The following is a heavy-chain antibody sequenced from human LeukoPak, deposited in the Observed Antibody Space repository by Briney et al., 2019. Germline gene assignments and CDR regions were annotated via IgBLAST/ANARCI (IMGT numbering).Heavy chain of an antibody. Sequence: GGSLRLSCAASGFTFSSYGMHWVRQAPGKGLEWVAFIRYDGSNKYYADSVKGRFTISRDNSKNTLYLQMNSLRAEDTAVYYCAKAREGIVVVPAPAGWGQGTLVTVSS. D-gene: IGHD2-2*01. V-gene: IGHV3-30*02. CDR2: IRYDGSNK. CDR1: GFTFSSYG. J-gene: IGHJ4*02. CDR3: AKAREGIVVVPAPAG.